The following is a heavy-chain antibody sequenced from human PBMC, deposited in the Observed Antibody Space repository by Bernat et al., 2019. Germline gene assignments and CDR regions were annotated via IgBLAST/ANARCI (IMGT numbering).Heavy chain of an antibody. CDR1: GGTFSSYA. CDR2: IIPIFGTA. V-gene: IGHV1-69*01. Sequence: QVQLVQSGAEVKKPGSSVKVSCKASGGTFSSYAISWVRQAPGHGLEWMGGIIPIFGTANYAQKFQGRVTITADESTRTAYMERSSVRSEDTAGYYCARGADCWSGSYMDVWGKGTTVTVSS. D-gene: IGHD3-3*01. J-gene: IGHJ6*03. CDR3: ARGADCWSGSYMDV.